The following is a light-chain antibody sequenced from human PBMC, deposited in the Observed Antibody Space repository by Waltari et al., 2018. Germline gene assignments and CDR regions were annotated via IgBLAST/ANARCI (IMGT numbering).Light chain of an antibody. CDR2: KDS. CDR1: ALPKQY. CDR3: QTWGTGIQV. J-gene: IGLJ2*01. Sequence: SYELTQSPSVSVVPGQTARITCSGDALPKQYAYWYQKKPGQAPVLLIYKDSKRPSGTPERFSGSGSGAERYLTISSLQSEDEADYYCQTWGTGIQVFGGGTKLTVL. V-gene: IGLV3-25*02.